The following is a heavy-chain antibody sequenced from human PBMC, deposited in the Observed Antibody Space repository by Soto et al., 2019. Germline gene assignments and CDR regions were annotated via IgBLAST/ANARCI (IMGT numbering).Heavy chain of an antibody. D-gene: IGHD2-2*03. CDR1: GYTFTGYY. V-gene: IGHV1-2*04. J-gene: IGHJ6*02. Sequence: APVKASCKASGYTFTGYYMYWVRQAPGQGLEWMGWINPNSGGTNYAQKFQGWVTMTRDTSISTAYMELNSLRDEDMAVYYCARDGYCVSSSRSFLPDVWGQGTTVTVSS. CDR3: ARDGYCVSSSRSFLPDV. CDR2: INPNSGGT.